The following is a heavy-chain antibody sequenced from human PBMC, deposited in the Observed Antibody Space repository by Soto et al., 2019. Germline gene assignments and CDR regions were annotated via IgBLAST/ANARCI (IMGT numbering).Heavy chain of an antibody. CDR3: ARLLYDSRGYYYFDY. V-gene: IGHV4-39*01. CDR1: GCSISSSICY. J-gene: IGHJ4*02. Sequence: SVTLCISCTFSGCSISSSICYWGWIRQPPGKGLEWIGSVYYSGSTYDNPSLKSRITLSVDRSKSQFSLKLTSVTAADTAVYYCARLLYDSRGYYYFDYWGQGTLVTVSS. CDR2: VYYSGST. D-gene: IGHD3-22*01.